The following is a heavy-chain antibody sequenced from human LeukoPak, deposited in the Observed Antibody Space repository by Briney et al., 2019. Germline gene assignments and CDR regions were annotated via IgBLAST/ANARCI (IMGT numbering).Heavy chain of an antibody. D-gene: IGHD3-10*01. CDR3: ARGRKWFGGYYFDY. CDR1: GGPFSGYY. Sequence: KTSETLSLTCSVYGGPFSGYYWSRIPQPPGKGVVGIGEINHSDSTNYNPSLKSRVTISVDTSKNQFSLQLNSVTREDTAVYYCARGRKWFGGYYFDYWGQGTLVTVSS. V-gene: IGHV4-34*01. J-gene: IGHJ4*02. CDR2: INHSDST.